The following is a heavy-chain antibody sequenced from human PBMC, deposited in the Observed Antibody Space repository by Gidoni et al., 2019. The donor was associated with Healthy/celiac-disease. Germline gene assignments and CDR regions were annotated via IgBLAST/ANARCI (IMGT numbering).Heavy chain of an antibody. CDR2: IKSKTDGGTT. CDR3: TTDPDIVVVPAPGG. CDR1: GVTVSNAW. D-gene: IGHD2-2*01. J-gene: IGHJ4*02. Sequence: EVQLVESGGGLVKRGGALRRSCAASGVTVSNAWMSWVRQAPGKGLEWVGRIKSKTDGGTTDYAAPVKGRFTISRDDSKNTLYLQMNSLKTEDTAVYYCTTDPDIVVVPAPGGWGQGTLVTVSS. V-gene: IGHV3-15*01.